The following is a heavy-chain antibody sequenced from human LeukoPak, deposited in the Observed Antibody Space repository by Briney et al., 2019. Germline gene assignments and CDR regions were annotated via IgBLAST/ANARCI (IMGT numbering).Heavy chain of an antibody. CDR3: ARVGRIAAAGLFPY. CDR1: GLIFSDHY. V-gene: IGHV3-11*01. J-gene: IGHJ4*02. D-gene: IGHD6-13*01. CDR2: ISSGGTAI. Sequence: PGGSLRLSCEASGLIFSDHYMTWIRQAPGKGLEWVSYISSGGTAIYYADSVKGRFTISKDNSKNSLYLQMDSLGAEDTAVYYCARVGRIAAAGLFPYWGQGTLVTVSS.